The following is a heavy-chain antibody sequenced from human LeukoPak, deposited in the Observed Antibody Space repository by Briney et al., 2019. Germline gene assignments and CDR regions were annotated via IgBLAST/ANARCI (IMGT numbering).Heavy chain of an antibody. J-gene: IGHJ4*02. CDR3: ARVISISSGFYAY. D-gene: IGHD3-22*01. CDR1: GFTFSDYY. Sequence: GGSLRLSCAASGFTFSDYYMSWIRQAPGKGLEWLSYISGSSTDTNYADSVKGRFTISRDNAKNSLYLQINSLRVEDMAFYYCARVISISSGFYAYWGQGTLVTVSS. V-gene: IGHV3-11*06. CDR2: ISGSSTDT.